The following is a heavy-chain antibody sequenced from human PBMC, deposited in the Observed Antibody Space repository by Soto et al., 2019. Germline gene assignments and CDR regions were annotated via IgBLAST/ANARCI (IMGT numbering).Heavy chain of an antibody. Sequence: QVQLVESGGGVVQPGRSLRLSCAASGFTFSSYGMHWVRQAPGKGLEWVAVIWYDGSNKYYADSVKGRFTISRDNSKNTLYLQMNSLRAEDTAVYYCARPSYYYDSSGYSLDYWGQGTLVTVSS. CDR2: IWYDGSNK. CDR1: GFTFSSYG. D-gene: IGHD3-22*01. V-gene: IGHV3-33*01. J-gene: IGHJ4*02. CDR3: ARPSYYYDSSGYSLDY.